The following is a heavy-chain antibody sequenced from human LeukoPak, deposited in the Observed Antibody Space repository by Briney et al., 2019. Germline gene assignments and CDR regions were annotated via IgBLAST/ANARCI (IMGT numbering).Heavy chain of an antibody. CDR1: GYTFTSYV. D-gene: IGHD3-22*01. CDR2: ISAYNGNT. CDR3: ARDMATMIVVVITPSFDY. J-gene: IGHJ4*02. V-gene: IGHV1-18*01. Sequence: GASVKVSCKASGYTFTSYVISWVRQAPGQGLEWMGWISAYNGNTNYAQKLQGRVTMTTDTSTSTAYMELRSLRSDDTAVYYCARDMATMIVVVITPSFDYWGQGTLVTVSS.